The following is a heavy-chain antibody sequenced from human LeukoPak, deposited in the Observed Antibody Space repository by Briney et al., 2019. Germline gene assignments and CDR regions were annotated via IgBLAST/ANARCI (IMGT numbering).Heavy chain of an antibody. D-gene: IGHD1-26*01. CDR2: ISSSSSYI. Sequence: GSLRLSCAASGFTFSSYYMNWVRQAPGKGLEWVSSISSSSSYIYYEDSVKGRFTISRDNAKNSLYLQMSSLRAEDTAVYYCARDPRYSGSYHGGDYWGQGTLVTVSS. J-gene: IGHJ4*02. V-gene: IGHV3-21*01. CDR1: GFTFSSYY. CDR3: ARDPRYSGSYHGGDY.